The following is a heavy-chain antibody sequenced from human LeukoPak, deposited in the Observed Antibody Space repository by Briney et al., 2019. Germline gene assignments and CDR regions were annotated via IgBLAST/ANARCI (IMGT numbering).Heavy chain of an antibody. J-gene: IGHJ4*02. CDR1: GYTFTSYG. CDR2: ISAYNGNT. Sequence: GASVKVSCKASGYTFTSYGISWVLQAPGQGLEWMGWISAYNGNTNYAQKLQGRVTMTTDTSTSTAYMELRSLRSDDTAVYYCARDLYYYDSSGSKLLYYFDYWGQGTLVTVSS. V-gene: IGHV1-18*01. D-gene: IGHD3-22*01. CDR3: ARDLYYYDSSGSKLLYYFDY.